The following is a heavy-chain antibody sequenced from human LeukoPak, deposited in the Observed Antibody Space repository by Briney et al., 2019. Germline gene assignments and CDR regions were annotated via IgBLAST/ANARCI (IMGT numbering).Heavy chain of an antibody. CDR1: GFMFDEYN. D-gene: IGHD6-19*01. CDR3: TSSEYSSGCIPDY. Sequence: GGXXRLSCTASGFMFDEYNGNWFGQAPGRGVEGVGFIIRNLYAGTKEYATSVKGRFTISSYYSRSVAYLQMSSLKTEDTAVYYCTSSEYSSGCIPDYWGQGTPVTVSS. V-gene: IGHV3-49*03. J-gene: IGHJ4*02. CDR2: IIRNLYAGTK.